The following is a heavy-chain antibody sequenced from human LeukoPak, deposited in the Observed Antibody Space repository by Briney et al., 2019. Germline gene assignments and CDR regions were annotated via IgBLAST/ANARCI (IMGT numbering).Heavy chain of an antibody. V-gene: IGHV3-48*03. CDR3: XXVGRSLGREFDY. Sequence: PGGSLRLSCAASGFTFSSYEMNWVRQAPGKGLEWVSYINNGGSTKHYADSVKGRSTVSIDNAKNSLYLQLNSLRAEATAAYYXXXVGRSLGREFDYWGQGTLVTVSS. J-gene: IGHJ4*02. CDR1: GFTFSSYE. CDR2: INNGGSTK. D-gene: IGHD6-6*01.